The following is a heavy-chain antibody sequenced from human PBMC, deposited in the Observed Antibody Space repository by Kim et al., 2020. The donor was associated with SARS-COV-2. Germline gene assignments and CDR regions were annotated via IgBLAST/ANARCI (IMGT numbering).Heavy chain of an antibody. D-gene: IGHD3-10*01. J-gene: IGHJ3*02. CDR1: GFTFSSYG. CDR2: ISYDGSNK. Sequence: GGSLRLSCSASGFTFSSYGMHWVRQAPGKGLEWVAVISYDGSNKYYADSVKGRFTISRDNSKNTLYLQMNSLRAEDTAVYYCARKKGSGSYYGDAFDIWGQGTMVTVSS. V-gene: IGHV3-33*05. CDR3: ARKKGSGSYYGDAFDI.